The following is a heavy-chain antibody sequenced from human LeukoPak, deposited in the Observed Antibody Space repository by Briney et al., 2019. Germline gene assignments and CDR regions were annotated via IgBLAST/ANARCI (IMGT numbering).Heavy chain of an antibody. CDR2: ISGSGGST. V-gene: IGHV3-23*01. Sequence: PGGSLRLSCAASGFTFSSYAMSWVRQAPGKGLEWVSAISGSGGSTYYADSVKGRFTISRDNSKNTLYLQMNSLRAEDTAVYYCAKKYSSGWYGPAAFDIWGQGTMVTVSS. CDR3: AKKYSSGWYGPAAFDI. D-gene: IGHD6-19*01. J-gene: IGHJ3*02. CDR1: GFTFSSYA.